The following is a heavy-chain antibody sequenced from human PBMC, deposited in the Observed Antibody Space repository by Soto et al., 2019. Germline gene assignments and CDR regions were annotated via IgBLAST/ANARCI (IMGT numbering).Heavy chain of an antibody. CDR2: TYYRSKWYN. CDR3: ARKYSTSWADALGI. V-gene: IGHV6-1*01. J-gene: IGHJ3*02. CDR1: GDSVSSNSAA. D-gene: IGHD6-13*01. Sequence: SQTLSLTCDISGDSVSSNSAAWNWIRQSPSRGLGWLGRTYYRSKWYNDYAVSVKSRMTITPDTSKNQFSLQLNSVTPEDTAVYYCARKYSTSWADALGIWGQGTKVTVSS.